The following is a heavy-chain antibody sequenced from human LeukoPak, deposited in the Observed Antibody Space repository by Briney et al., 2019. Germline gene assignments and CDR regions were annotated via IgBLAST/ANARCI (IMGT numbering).Heavy chain of an antibody. Sequence: GGSLRLSCAASGFTFRNYRMNWVRQAPGKGLEWVSSISSSGSDTYYADSLEGRFTISRDNASNSLFLQMNSLRAEDTAVYYCAKDPNINWGQGTLVTVSS. CDR1: GFTFRNYR. V-gene: IGHV3-21*01. D-gene: IGHD1-14*01. CDR3: AKDPNIN. CDR2: ISSSGSDT. J-gene: IGHJ4*02.